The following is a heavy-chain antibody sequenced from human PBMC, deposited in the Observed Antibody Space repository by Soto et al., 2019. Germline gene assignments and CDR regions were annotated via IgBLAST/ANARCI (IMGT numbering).Heavy chain of an antibody. CDR3: ARINFDYYDSSGYSRWFDP. D-gene: IGHD3-22*01. CDR1: GGSISSGGYS. V-gene: IGHV4-30-2*01. Sequence: QLQLQESGSGLVKPSQTLSLTCAVSGGSISSGGYSWSWIRQPPGKGLEWIGYIYHSGSTYYNPSLKSRDTILRDRSKNQFSLKLSSVTAADTAVYYCARINFDYYDSSGYSRWFDPWGQGTLVTVSS. CDR2: IYHSGST. J-gene: IGHJ5*02.